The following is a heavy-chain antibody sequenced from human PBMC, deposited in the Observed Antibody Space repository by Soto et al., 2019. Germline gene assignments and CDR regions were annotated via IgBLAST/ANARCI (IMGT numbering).Heavy chain of an antibody. CDR2: IYYSGST. CDR3: ARQGGIFGVIN. D-gene: IGHD3-3*01. CDR1: GGSISSSSYY. V-gene: IGHV4-39*01. J-gene: IGHJ4*02. Sequence: QLQLQESGPGLVKPSETLSLTCTVSGGSISSSSYYRGWIRQPPGKGLEWIGSIYYSGSTYYNPSLKSRVTISVDTSKNQFSLKLSSVTAADTAVYYCARQGGIFGVINWGQGTLVTVSS.